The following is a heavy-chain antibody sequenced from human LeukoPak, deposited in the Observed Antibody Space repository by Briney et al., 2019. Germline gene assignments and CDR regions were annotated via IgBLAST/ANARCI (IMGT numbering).Heavy chain of an antibody. J-gene: IGHJ4*02. CDR2: IKGDGSEK. V-gene: IGHV3-7*02. CDR1: GFTFSSYW. D-gene: IGHD5-12*01. Sequence: PGGSLRLSCAASGFTFSSYWMTWVRQAPGRGLEWVANIKGDGSEKYYADSVRGQFTTSRGNAKNSLYLQMNSLRAEDTAVYYCAMFGLVAAIDSWGQGTLVTVSS. CDR3: AMFGLVAAIDS.